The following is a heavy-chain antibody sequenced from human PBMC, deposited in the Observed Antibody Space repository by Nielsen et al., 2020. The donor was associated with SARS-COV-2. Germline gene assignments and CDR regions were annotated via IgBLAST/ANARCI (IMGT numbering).Heavy chain of an antibody. D-gene: IGHD5-12*01. CDR1: GYTFTSYG. V-gene: IGHV1-18*01. J-gene: IGHJ6*02. CDR3: ARVGGYSGYGARSMDV. CDR2: ISAYNGNT. Sequence: ASVKVSCKASGYTFTSYGISWVRQAHGQGLEWVGWISAYNGNTNYAQKLQGRVTMTTDTSTSTAYMELRSLRSDDTAVYYCARVGGYSGYGARSMDVWGQGTTVTVSS.